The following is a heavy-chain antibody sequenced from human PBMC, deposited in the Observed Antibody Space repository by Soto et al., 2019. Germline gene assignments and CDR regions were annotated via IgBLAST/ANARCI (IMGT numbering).Heavy chain of an antibody. CDR3: AKPTYDFWSGPSNYFDY. Sequence: EVQLLESGGGLVQPGGSLRLSCAASGFTFSSYAMSWVRQAPGKGLEWVSAISGSGGSTYYADSVKGRFTISRDNSKNTLYLQMNSLRAEDTAVYYCAKPTYDFWSGPSNYFDYWGQGTLFTVSS. CDR1: GFTFSSYA. J-gene: IGHJ4*02. D-gene: IGHD3-3*01. CDR2: ISGSGGST. V-gene: IGHV3-23*01.